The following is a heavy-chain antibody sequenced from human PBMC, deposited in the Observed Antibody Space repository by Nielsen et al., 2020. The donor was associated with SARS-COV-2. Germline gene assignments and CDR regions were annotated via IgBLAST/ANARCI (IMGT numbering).Heavy chain of an antibody. J-gene: IGHJ3*01. CDR1: GFAFTTYG. Sequence: GGSLRLSCAASGFAFTTYGMHWVRQPPGKGLEWVAVISYAGNNEHYSDSVKGRFTISRDNSKNILYLQMSSLRHEDTAVYYCAKDWCNSEAGNPRRACASDLWGQGTLVTVSS. CDR3: AKDWCNSEAGNPRRACASDL. CDR2: ISYAGNNE. V-gene: IGHV3-30*18. D-gene: IGHD2/OR15-2a*01.